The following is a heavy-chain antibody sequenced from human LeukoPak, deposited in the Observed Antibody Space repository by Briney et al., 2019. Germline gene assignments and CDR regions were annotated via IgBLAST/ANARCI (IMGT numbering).Heavy chain of an antibody. CDR1: GGSISSDDYY. CDR2: ITYSGST. D-gene: IGHD5-12*01. J-gene: IGHJ4*02. V-gene: IGHV4-30-4*01. CDR3: ARGGVGGYDYFDS. Sequence: SETLSLTCTVSGGSISSDDYYWSWIRQPPGKGLEWIGHITYSGSTDYSPSLRSRVTMSVDTSKNQFSLKLNSVTAAETAMYFCARGGVGGYDYFDSWGQGTLVAVSS.